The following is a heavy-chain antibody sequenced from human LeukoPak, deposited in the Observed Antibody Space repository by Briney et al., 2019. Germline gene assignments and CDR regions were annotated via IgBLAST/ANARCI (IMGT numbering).Heavy chain of an antibody. J-gene: IGHJ1*01. Sequence: GGSLRLSCAASGFTFGSYAMHWVRQAPGKGLEWVAFISYDGSNKYYADSVKGRFTISRDNSKNTLYLQMGSLRSEDTAVYYCARELRIYDSGSQYFQHWGQGTLVTVSS. V-gene: IGHV3-30*04. D-gene: IGHD6-19*01. CDR1: GFTFGSYA. CDR3: ARELRIYDSGSQYFQH. CDR2: ISYDGSNK.